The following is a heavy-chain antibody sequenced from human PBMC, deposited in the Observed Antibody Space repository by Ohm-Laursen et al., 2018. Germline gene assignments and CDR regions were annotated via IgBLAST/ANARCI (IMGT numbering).Heavy chain of an antibody. CDR2: ISSSSSYI. D-gene: IGHD6-13*01. CDR1: GFTFSDYW. Sequence: SLRLSCAASGFTFSDYWMTWVRQAPGKGLEWVSSISSSSSYIYYADSVKGRFTISRDNAKNSLYLQMNSLRAEDTAVYYCARYIAAAGATQLDYWGQGTLVTVSS. CDR3: ARYIAAAGATQLDY. J-gene: IGHJ4*02. V-gene: IGHV3-21*01.